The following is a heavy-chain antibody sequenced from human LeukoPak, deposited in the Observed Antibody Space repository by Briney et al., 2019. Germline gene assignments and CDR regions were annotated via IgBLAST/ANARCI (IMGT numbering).Heavy chain of an antibody. V-gene: IGHV4-59*01. CDR2: IYYSGST. CDR3: ARVTTVTSYYYYGMDV. CDR1: GGSISSYY. D-gene: IGHD4-17*01. Sequence: NPSETLSRNCTVSGGSISSYYWSWIRPPPGKGREWSGYIYYSGSTNYNPSLKSRVTISVDTSKNQFSLKLSSVTAADRAVYYCARVTTVTSYYYYGMDVWSQGTTVTVSS. J-gene: IGHJ6*02.